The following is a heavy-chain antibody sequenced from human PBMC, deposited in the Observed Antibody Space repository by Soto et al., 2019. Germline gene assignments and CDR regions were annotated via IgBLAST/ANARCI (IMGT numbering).Heavy chain of an antibody. CDR1: GYSFTSYW. CDR3: ASQLLRGGAFEI. V-gene: IGHV5-10-1*01. D-gene: IGHD2-15*01. J-gene: IGHJ3*02. CDR2: IDPSDSYT. Sequence: GESLKISGKGSGYSFTSYWISWVREMPGKGLEWMGRIDPSDSYTNYSPSFQRHVTISSDKSISTAYLQWSSLKASDTAMYYCASQLLRGGAFEIWGQGTMVTVSS.